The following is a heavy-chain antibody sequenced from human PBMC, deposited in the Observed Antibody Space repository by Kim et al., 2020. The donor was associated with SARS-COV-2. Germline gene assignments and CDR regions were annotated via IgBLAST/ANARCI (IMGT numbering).Heavy chain of an antibody. V-gene: IGHV3-21*01. CDR1: GFTFSSYS. J-gene: IGHJ4*02. CDR2: ISSSSSYI. Sequence: GGSLRLSCAASGFTFSSYSMNWVRQAPGKGLEWVSSISSSSSYIYYADSVKGRFTISRDNAKNSLYLQMNSLRAEDTAVYYCARDLGYCSGGSCPSGWDYWGQGTLVTVSS. D-gene: IGHD2-15*01. CDR3: ARDLGYCSGGSCPSGWDY.